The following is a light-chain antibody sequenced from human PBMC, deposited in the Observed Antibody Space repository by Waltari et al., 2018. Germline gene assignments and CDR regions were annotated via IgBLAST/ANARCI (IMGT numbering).Light chain of an antibody. CDR1: QSISTN. V-gene: IGKV3-15*01. CDR2: DAS. CDR3: QHYDNWPSA. Sequence: ETVMTQSPATLSVSPGERATLSCRASQSISTNLAWYQQRPGQAPRLLIYDASTRATGIAARFSGSGSGTEFTFTIRSLQSEDSAVYYCQHYDNWPSAFGQGTRLEIK. J-gene: IGKJ5*01.